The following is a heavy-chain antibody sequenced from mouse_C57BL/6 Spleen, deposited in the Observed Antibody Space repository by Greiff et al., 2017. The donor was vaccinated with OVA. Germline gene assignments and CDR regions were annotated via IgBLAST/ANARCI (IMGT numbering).Heavy chain of an antibody. CDR3: ARDLYYGSPYWYFDV. V-gene: IGHV5-4*01. CDR1: GFTFSSYA. D-gene: IGHD1-1*01. CDR2: ISDGGSYT. J-gene: IGHJ1*03. Sequence: EVKLVESGGGLVKPGGSLKLSCAASGFTFSSYAMSWVRQTPEKRLAWVATISDGGSYTYYPDNVKGRFTISRDNAKNNLYLQMSHLKSEDTAMYYCARDLYYGSPYWYFDVWGTGTTVTVSS.